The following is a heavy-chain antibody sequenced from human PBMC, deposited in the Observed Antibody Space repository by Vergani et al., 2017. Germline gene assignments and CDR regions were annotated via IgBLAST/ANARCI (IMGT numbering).Heavy chain of an antibody. CDR2: ISGQNFRT. V-gene: IGHV3-23*01. J-gene: IGHJ4*02. CDR1: GFTFTAHG. CDR3: AGPQVTSAYYYGGFDY. D-gene: IGHD3-22*01. Sequence: EVQLLESGGGSAQPGESLRLSCVASGFTFTAHGLNWVRQAPGKGLEWVSGISGQNFRTHYADSVKGRFTISRDDSKNTVYLQINSLRAEDTAIYYCAGPQVTSAYYYGGFDYWGQGILVTVSS.